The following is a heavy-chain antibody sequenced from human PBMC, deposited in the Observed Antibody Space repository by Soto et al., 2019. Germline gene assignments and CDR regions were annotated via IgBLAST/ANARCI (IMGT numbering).Heavy chain of an antibody. CDR1: GFTFSSYG. J-gene: IGHJ4*02. CDR3: AKDFYILDY. CDR2: ISYDGSNK. V-gene: IGHV3-30*18. Sequence: QVQLVESGGGVVQPGRSLRLSCAASGFTFSSYGMHWVRQAPGKGLEWVAVISYDGSNKYYADSVKGRFTISRDNSKNTLYLQMNSLRSEDTAVYYCAKDFYILDYWGQGTLVTVSS. D-gene: IGHD2-2*02.